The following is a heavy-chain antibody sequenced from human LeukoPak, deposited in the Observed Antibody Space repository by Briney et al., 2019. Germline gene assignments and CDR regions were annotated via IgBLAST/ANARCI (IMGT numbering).Heavy chain of an antibody. CDR3: AREGGLLWFGELLRRNPNWFDP. V-gene: IGHV1-2*06. D-gene: IGHD3-10*01. Sequence: ASVKVSCKASGYTFTSYGISWVRQAPGQGLEWMGRINPNSGGTNYAQKFQGRVTMTRDTSISTAYMELSRLRSDDTAVYYCAREGGLLWFGELLRRNPNWFDPWGQGTLVTVSS. CDR1: GYTFTSYG. J-gene: IGHJ5*02. CDR2: INPNSGGT.